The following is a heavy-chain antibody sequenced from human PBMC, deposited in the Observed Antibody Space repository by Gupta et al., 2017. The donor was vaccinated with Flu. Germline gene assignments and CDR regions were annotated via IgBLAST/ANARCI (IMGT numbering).Heavy chain of an antibody. Sequence: QVQLVESGGGVVQPGRSLRLSCAASGFTFSSYGMHWVRQAPGKGLEWVAVIWYDGSNKYYADSVKGRFTISRDNSKNTLYLQMNSLRAEDTAVYYCARDRDYGDYDGWFDPWGQGTLVTVSS. CDR2: IWYDGSNK. D-gene: IGHD4-17*01. CDR3: ARDRDYGDYDGWFDP. J-gene: IGHJ5*02. V-gene: IGHV3-33*01. CDR1: GFTFSSYG.